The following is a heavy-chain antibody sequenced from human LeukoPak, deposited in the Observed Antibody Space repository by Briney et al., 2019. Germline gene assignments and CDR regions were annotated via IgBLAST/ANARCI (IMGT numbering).Heavy chain of an antibody. Sequence: PSETLSLTCTAAGGSFSSGSYYWSWIRQPAGKGREWIGRIYTSGSTTYNPSIKSRVTISVETSKHQFSLNMSSVTAADTAVYYCARGTSSWYPYWFDPWGQGTLVTVSS. D-gene: IGHD6-13*01. V-gene: IGHV4-61*02. J-gene: IGHJ5*02. CDR2: IYTSGST. CDR3: ARGTSSWYPYWFDP. CDR1: GGSFSSGSYY.